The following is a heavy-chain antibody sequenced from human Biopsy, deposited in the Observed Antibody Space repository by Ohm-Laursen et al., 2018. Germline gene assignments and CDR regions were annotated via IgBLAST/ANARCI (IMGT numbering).Heavy chain of an antibody. Sequence: SLRLSCAASGFIFSPYTMNWVRQAPGEGLEWVSSISSRSSDIYYADSVKGRFTISRDNAKNSLYLQMNSLRAEDTAVYYCARDYPSYSSVWYREPIIHCWGQGTLVTVSS. CDR1: GFIFSPYT. V-gene: IGHV3-21*01. J-gene: IGHJ4*02. CDR3: ARDYPSYSSVWYREPIIHC. CDR2: ISSRSSDI. D-gene: IGHD6-19*01.